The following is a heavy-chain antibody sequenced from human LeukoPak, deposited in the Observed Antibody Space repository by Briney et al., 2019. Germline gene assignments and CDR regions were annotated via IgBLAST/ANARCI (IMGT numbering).Heavy chain of an antibody. CDR2: INPNSGGT. D-gene: IGHD3-22*01. Sequence: ASVEVSCKASGYTFTGYYMHRVRQAPGQGLEWMGWINPNSGGTNYAQKFQGRVTMTRDTSISTAYMELSRLRSDDTAVYYCARPIYYYDSSGYYYDNFDYWGQGTLVTVSS. CDR3: ARPIYYYDSSGYYYDNFDY. CDR1: GYTFTGYY. J-gene: IGHJ4*02. V-gene: IGHV1-2*02.